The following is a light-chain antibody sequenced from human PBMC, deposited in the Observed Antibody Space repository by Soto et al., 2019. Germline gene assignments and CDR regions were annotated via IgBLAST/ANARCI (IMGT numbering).Light chain of an antibody. Sequence: EIVLTQSPGTLSLPAGERATLSCRASQSVTSSCLAWYQQKPGQAPRLLIYGASSRATGIPDRFSGSGSGTDFTLTISRLEPEDFAVHYCQQYGSSPLTFGGGTKVEIK. J-gene: IGKJ4*01. V-gene: IGKV3-20*01. CDR3: QQYGSSPLT. CDR2: GAS. CDR1: QSVTSSC.